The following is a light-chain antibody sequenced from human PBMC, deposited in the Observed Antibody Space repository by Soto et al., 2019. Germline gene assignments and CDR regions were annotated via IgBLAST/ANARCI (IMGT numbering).Light chain of an antibody. CDR2: DAS. CDR1: QSVSSN. V-gene: IGKV3-15*01. CDR3: QQYNNWPPWT. Sequence: GMTHSPATLSVSPGERATRSCRGSQSVSSNLAWDQQKPGQAHRLRISDASPRATGIPARFSGSGSGTEFTLTISSLQSEDFAVYYCQQYNNWPPWTLGQGTKVDIK. J-gene: IGKJ1*01.